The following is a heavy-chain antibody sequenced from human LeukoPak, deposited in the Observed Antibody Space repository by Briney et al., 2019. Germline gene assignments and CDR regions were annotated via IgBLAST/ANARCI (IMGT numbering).Heavy chain of an antibody. CDR1: GYTFTGYY. CDR2: INPNSGGT. V-gene: IGHV1-2*06. D-gene: IGHD4-17*01. J-gene: IGHJ5*02. CDR3: ARGKTMTTVTT. Sequence: ASVKVSCKASGYTFTGYYMHWVRQAPGQGLEWMGRINPNSGGTNYPQKFRGRVTVTKDTSISTAYMELSSLRSDDTAVNYCARGKTMTTVTTWGQGTLVTVSS.